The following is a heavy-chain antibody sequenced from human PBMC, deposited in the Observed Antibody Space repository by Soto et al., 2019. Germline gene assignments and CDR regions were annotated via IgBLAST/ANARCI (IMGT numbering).Heavy chain of an antibody. CDR1: GYTFTSYY. V-gene: IGHV1-46*01. Sequence: QVQLVQSGAEVKKPGASVKVSCKASGYTFTSYYMHWVRQAPGQRLEWMGIINPSGGITSYAQKSQGRVTMTRDTSTSTGYMELSSLRSEDTAVYYCARAKYYYDSSGYSNYYYYGMDVWGQGTTVTVSS. CDR2: INPSGGIT. CDR3: ARAKYYYDSSGYSNYYYYGMDV. J-gene: IGHJ6*02. D-gene: IGHD3-22*01.